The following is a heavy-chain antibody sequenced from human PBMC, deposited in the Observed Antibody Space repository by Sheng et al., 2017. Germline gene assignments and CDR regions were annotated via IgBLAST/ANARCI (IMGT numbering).Heavy chain of an antibody. CDR2: ISGSGAST. J-gene: IGHJ4*02. V-gene: IGHV3-23*01. D-gene: IGHD3-16*01. Sequence: EVQVLESGGGLVQPGGSLRLSCATSGFTFSDYAMTWVRQAPGKGLEWVSAISGSGASTHYADSVRGRFTISGDNSKTTLYLQMNSLRAEDTAVYYCAKGNWGFINYIDYWGQGTLVTVSS. CDR1: GFTFSDYA. CDR3: AKGNWGFINYIDY.